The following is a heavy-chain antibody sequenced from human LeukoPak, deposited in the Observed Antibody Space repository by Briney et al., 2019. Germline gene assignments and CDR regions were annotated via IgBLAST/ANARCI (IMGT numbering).Heavy chain of an antibody. V-gene: IGHV1-69*05. CDR2: IIPIFGTA. J-gene: IGHJ4*02. CDR1: GGTFSSYA. Sequence: SVKVSCKASGGTFSSYAISWVRQAPGQGLEWMGGIIPIFGTANYAQKFQGRVTITTDESTSSAYMELSSLRSEDTAVYYCATTPGIAAAGIDYWGQGTLVTVSS. CDR3: ATTPGIAAAGIDY. D-gene: IGHD6-13*01.